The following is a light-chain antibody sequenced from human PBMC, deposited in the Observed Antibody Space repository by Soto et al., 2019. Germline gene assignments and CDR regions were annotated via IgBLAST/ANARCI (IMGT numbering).Light chain of an antibody. Sequence: EIVLTQSPGTLSLSPGDRATLSCRASQSVTSDYLAWYQQKPGQAPRLLIYGASTRATGIPARISGSGSGTEFTLTISSLQSEDFAVYFCQQYNNWPPGTFGQGTKLQIK. CDR3: QQYNNWPPGT. CDR2: GAS. J-gene: IGKJ2*02. V-gene: IGKV3-15*01. CDR1: QSVTSD.